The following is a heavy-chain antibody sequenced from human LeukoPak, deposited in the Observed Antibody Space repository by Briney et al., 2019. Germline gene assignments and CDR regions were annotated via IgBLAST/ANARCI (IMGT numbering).Heavy chain of an antibody. D-gene: IGHD4-11*01. CDR2: INHSGST. V-gene: IGHV4-34*01. CDR3: ARRTTVTIPFGY. CDR1: GGSFSGYY. J-gene: IGHJ4*02. Sequence: SETLSLTCAVYGGSFSGYYWSWTRQPPGKGLEWSGEINHSGSTNYNPSLKSRVAISVDKSKNQFSLKLSSVTAADTAVYYCARRTTVTIPFGYWGQGTLVTVSS.